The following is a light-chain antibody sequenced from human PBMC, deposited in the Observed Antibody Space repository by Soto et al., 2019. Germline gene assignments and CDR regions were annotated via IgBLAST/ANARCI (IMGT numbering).Light chain of an antibody. J-gene: IGKJ1*01. Sequence: EIVMAQSPATLSVSPGERATLSCRASQSVSSNLAWYQQKPGQAPRLLIYGASTRATGIPTRFSGSGSGTELTLTISSLKSEDFAIYYCQQYNNWPMTFGQGTKVEIK. CDR1: QSVSSN. CDR3: QQYNNWPMT. CDR2: GAS. V-gene: IGKV3-15*01.